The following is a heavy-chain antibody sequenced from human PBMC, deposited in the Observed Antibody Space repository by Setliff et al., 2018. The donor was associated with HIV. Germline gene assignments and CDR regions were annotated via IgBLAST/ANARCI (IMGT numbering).Heavy chain of an antibody. J-gene: IGHJ4*02. Sequence: GGSLRLSCVVSGFTLNHYAMHWVRQAPGKGLEWVSGIRFNGRNIAYAGSVKGRFTISRDSAKNSLYLQMNSLRAEDTAVYYCVKGGAAVGWGQGTLVTVSS. CDR3: VKGGAAVG. V-gene: IGHV3-9*01. CDR2: IRFNGRNI. CDR1: GFTLNHYA. D-gene: IGHD6-25*01.